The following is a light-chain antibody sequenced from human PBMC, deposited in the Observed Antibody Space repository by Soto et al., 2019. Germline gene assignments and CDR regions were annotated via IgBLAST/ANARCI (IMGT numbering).Light chain of an antibody. V-gene: IGKV1-5*01. CDR2: DAS. J-gene: IGKJ1*01. CDR3: QQYNSYPWT. Sequence: IHMTHSPSTLSASVLYRVTITFLASQSVSSWLAWYQQKPGKAPNLLIYDASSLESGVPSRFSGSGSDTEFTLTIHSLHPDDFATYYCQQYNSYPWTFGQGTKVDIK. CDR1: QSVSSW.